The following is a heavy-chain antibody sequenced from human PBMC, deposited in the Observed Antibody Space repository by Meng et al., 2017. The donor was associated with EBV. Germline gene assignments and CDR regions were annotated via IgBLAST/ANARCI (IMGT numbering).Heavy chain of an antibody. CDR1: GGPFSSYA. CDR3: ARAEIAAAGRLDY. V-gene: IGHV1-69*06. J-gene: IGHJ4*02. D-gene: IGHD6-13*01. Sequence: QVQLVQSGAEVQKPGSSGKVSCKASGGPFSSYAISWVRQAPEQGLEWMGGIIPIFGTANYAQKFQGRVTITADKSTSTAYMELSSLRSEDTAVYYCARAEIAAAGRLDYWGQGTLVTVSS. CDR2: IIPIFGTA.